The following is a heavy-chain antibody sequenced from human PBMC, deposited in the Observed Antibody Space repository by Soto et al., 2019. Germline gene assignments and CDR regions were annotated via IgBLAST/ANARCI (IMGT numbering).Heavy chain of an antibody. Sequence: EASVQFYCKASGYTFTSYAMHWVRQAPGQRLEWMGWINAGNGNTKYSQKFQGRVTITRDTSASTAYMELSSLRSEDTAVYYCARRRVYYYDSSGYSSNWFDPWGQGTLVTVSS. CDR3: ARRRVYYYDSSGYSSNWFDP. CDR1: GYTFTSYA. J-gene: IGHJ5*02. V-gene: IGHV1-3*01. CDR2: INAGNGNT. D-gene: IGHD3-22*01.